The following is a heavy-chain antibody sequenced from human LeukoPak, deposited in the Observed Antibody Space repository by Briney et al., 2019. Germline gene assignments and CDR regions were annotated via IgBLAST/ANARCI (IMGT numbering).Heavy chain of an antibody. D-gene: IGHD6-19*01. CDR3: AKDWVAGLFDY. V-gene: IGHV3-23*01. CDR1: EFTFSSYA. CDR2: ISRSGDST. J-gene: IGHJ4*02. Sequence: GGSLRLSCAASEFTFSSYAMTWVRQAPGKGLEWVSGISRSGDSTYYADSVKGSFTISRDNSKSTLYLQMNSLRAEDTAVYYCAKDWVAGLFDYWGQGTLVTVSS.